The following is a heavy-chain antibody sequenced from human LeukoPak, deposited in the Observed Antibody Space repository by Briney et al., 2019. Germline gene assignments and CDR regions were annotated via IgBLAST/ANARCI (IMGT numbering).Heavy chain of an antibody. V-gene: IGHV4-4*07. CDR1: GGSIRSYY. Sequence: SETLSLTCTVSGGSIRSYYWSWIRQPAGKGLEWIGRIYTSGSTNYNPSLKSRVTMSVDTSKNQFSLKLSSVTAADTAVYYCARDRWSTGYYFFDYWGQGTLVTVSS. J-gene: IGHJ4*02. D-gene: IGHD3-9*01. CDR3: ARDRWSTGYYFFDY. CDR2: IYTSGST.